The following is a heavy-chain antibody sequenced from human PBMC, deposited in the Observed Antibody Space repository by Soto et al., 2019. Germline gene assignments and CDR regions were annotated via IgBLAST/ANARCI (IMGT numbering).Heavy chain of an antibody. CDR1: GFTFSSYG. D-gene: IGHD3-16*01. V-gene: IGHV3-33*01. J-gene: IGHJ4*02. Sequence: GGSLRLSCAASGFTFSSYGMHWVRQAPGKGLEWVAVIWYDGSNKYYADSVKGRFTISRDNSKNTLYLQMNSLRAEDTAVYYCARDRGPTLLRFYFDYWGQGTLVTVSS. CDR3: ARDRGPTLLRFYFDY. CDR2: IWYDGSNK.